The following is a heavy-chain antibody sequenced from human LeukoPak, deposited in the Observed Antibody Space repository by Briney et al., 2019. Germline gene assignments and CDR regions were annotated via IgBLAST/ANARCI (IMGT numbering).Heavy chain of an antibody. Sequence: PGGSLRLSCAASGFTFSSYGMHWVRQAPGKGLEWVAVISYDGTNKYYADSVKGRFTISRDNSKNTLYLQMSSLRAEDTAVYYCAKDSGYGDYEFLDHWGQGTLVTVSS. D-gene: IGHD4-17*01. V-gene: IGHV3-30*18. CDR2: ISYDGTNK. CDR1: GFTFSSYG. J-gene: IGHJ4*02. CDR3: AKDSGYGDYEFLDH.